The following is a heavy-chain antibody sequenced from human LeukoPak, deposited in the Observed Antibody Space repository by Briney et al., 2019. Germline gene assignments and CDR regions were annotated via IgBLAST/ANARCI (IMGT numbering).Heavy chain of an antibody. CDR3: AKDSMVRGVPVYFDY. V-gene: IGHV3-48*03. J-gene: IGHJ4*02. CDR1: GLTFSSYE. D-gene: IGHD3-10*01. Sequence: PGGSLRLSCAASGLTFSSYEMNWVLQAPGKGLEWVSYISSSGSTIFYADSVKGRFTISRDNAKNSLYLQMNSLRAEDTALYYCAKDSMVRGVPVYFDYWGQGTLVTVSS. CDR2: ISSSGSTI.